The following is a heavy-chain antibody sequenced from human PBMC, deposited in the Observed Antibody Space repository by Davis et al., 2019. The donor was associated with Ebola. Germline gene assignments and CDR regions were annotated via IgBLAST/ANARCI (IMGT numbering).Heavy chain of an antibody. Sequence: GESLKISCQVSGYSFTAYWISWVRQMPGKGLEWMGRIDPSDSYTNYSPSFQGHVTISADKSISTAYLQWSSLKASDTAMYYCARTFGTYGSGSYYNDGDYWGQGTLVTVSS. CDR2: IDPSDSYT. CDR1: GYSFTAYW. V-gene: IGHV5-10-1*01. CDR3: ARTFGTYGSGSYYNDGDY. J-gene: IGHJ4*02. D-gene: IGHD3-10*01.